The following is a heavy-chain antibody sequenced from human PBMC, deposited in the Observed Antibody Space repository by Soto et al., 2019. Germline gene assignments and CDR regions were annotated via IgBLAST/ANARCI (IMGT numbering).Heavy chain of an antibody. D-gene: IGHD4-4*01. CDR1: GGTIGDYS. V-gene: IGHV4-59*13. CDR2: IFYRGET. Sequence: SEALSHTWSISGGTIGDYSWNWIRQPPGKGLEWIGYIFYRGETKYNPSHSLWGRVTISTGTSRNQVSLTLTSVTAADTAVYYCARGSNSNFEGPIVWGQGTPVTVSS. CDR3: ARGSNSNFEGPIV. J-gene: IGHJ4*02.